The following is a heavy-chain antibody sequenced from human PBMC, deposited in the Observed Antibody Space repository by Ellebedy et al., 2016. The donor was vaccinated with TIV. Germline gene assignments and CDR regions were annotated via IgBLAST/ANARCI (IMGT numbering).Heavy chain of an antibody. CDR2: TFYSGSDFYSEST. Sequence: MPSETLSLTCDVSGASLSPYYWTWIRQTPREGLEWIGYTFYSGSDFYSESTTYNPSLKSRVTISIDPSKNQVSLTMSSVTAADTAVYYCARGGYNANFDYWGQGTLVTVSS. CDR1: GASLSPYY. CDR3: ARGGYNANFDY. J-gene: IGHJ4*02. D-gene: IGHD5-24*01. V-gene: IGHV4-59*08.